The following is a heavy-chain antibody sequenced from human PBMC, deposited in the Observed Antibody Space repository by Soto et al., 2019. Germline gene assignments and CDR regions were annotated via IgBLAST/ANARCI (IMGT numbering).Heavy chain of an antibody. V-gene: IGHV4-30-4*01. J-gene: IGHJ5*01. CDR1: GDSISTVDYF. CDR2: IYKSTTT. D-gene: IGHD2-15*01. Sequence: SETLSLTCSVSGDSISTVDYFWAWIRQPPGQALEYIGYIYKSTTTYYNPSFESRVAISLDTSKSQFSLNVTSVTAADAAVYFCARGRYCLTGRCFPNWFDSWGQGTLVTVSS. CDR3: ARGRYCLTGRCFPNWFDS.